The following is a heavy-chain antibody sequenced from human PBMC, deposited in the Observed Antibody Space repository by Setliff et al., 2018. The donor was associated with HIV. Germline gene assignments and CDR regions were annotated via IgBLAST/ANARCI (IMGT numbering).Heavy chain of an antibody. CDR3: ATSPRGTYYDILSGRPRGWFDP. CDR1: GGTFSSYA. J-gene: IGHJ5*02. CDR2: IIPIYGTP. Sequence: SVKVSCKASGGTFSSYAITWVRQALGQGPEWMGGIIPIYGTPNYEQRFQGRVTITADESTSTAYMDLSSLTSDDTAVYYCATSPRGTYYDILSGRPRGWFDPWGQGTLVTVSS. D-gene: IGHD3-9*01. V-gene: IGHV1-69*13.